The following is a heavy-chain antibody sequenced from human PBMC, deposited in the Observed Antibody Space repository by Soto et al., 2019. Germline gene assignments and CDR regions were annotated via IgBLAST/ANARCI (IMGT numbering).Heavy chain of an antibody. V-gene: IGHV3-30-3*01. Sequence: QVQLVESGGGVVQPGRSLRLSCAASGFTFSSYAMHWVRHAPGKGLEWVAVISYDGSNKYYADSVKGRFTISRDTSKNALDRQINSLRAEDTAVYYCARLAAAGTPWWFDPFGQGPRVTVSS. D-gene: IGHD6-13*01. CDR2: ISYDGSNK. CDR3: ARLAAAGTPWWFDP. J-gene: IGHJ5*02. CDR1: GFTFSSYA.